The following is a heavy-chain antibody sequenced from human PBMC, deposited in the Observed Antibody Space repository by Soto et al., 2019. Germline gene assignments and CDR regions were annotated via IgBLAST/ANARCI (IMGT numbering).Heavy chain of an antibody. CDR3: ARPEYFGSADSCNPPVSF. Sequence: SVPTLVNPTQTLTLTCTFSGFSLSTRGVGVGWIRQPPGKALEWLALIYWDDDKRYSPSLKNRVSITKDTSKNQVVLTMTNMDPVDTATYYCARPEYFGSADSCNPPVSFWGQGTLVTVS. V-gene: IGHV2-5*02. CDR1: GFSLSTRGVG. J-gene: IGHJ4*02. D-gene: IGHD3-22*01. CDR2: IYWDDDK.